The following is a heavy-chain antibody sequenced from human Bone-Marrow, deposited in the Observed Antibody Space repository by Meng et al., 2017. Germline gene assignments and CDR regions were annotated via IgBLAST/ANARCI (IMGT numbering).Heavy chain of an antibody. CDR2: IIPIFGTA. J-gene: IGHJ6*02. V-gene: IGHV1-69*13. CDR1: GGTFSSYA. Sequence: SVKVSCKASGGTFSSYAISWVRQAPGQGLEWMGGIIPIFGTANYAQKFQSRVTITADESTSTAYMELSSLRSEDTAVYYCASLLRQTYDSSGYYYYDYYYYGMDVWGQGTTVTVSS. D-gene: IGHD3-22*01. CDR3: ASLLRQTYDSSGYYYYDYYYYGMDV.